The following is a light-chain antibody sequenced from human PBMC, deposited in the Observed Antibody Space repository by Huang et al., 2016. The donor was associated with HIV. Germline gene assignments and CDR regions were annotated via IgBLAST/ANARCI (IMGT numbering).Light chain of an antibody. Sequence: IVVTQSPDSLAVSLGERAAINCKSSQRLLYSSNNKNYLAWYQQKPGQSPALLIYWASTRAPGVPDRFNGSGSGTDFTLTINSLQTEDVALYYCQQYFSTPLTFGGGTKVDIK. J-gene: IGKJ4*01. V-gene: IGKV4-1*01. CDR2: WAS. CDR3: QQYFSTPLT. CDR1: QRLLYSSNNKNY.